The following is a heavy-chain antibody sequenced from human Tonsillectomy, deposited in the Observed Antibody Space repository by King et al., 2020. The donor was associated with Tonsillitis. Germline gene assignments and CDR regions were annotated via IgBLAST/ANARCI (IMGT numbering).Heavy chain of an antibody. Sequence: VQLVESGGGLVQPGRSLRLSCAASGFTFDDYAMHWVRQAPGKGLEWVSGISWNSGSIGYADSVKGRFTISRDNAKNSLSLQMNSLRAEYTALYYCAKDNGYIAVAGAFDIGGQGTMVTVSS. CDR2: ISWNSGSI. J-gene: IGHJ3*02. CDR1: GFTFDDYA. D-gene: IGHD6-19*01. CDR3: AKDNGYIAVAGAFDI. V-gene: IGHV3-9*01.